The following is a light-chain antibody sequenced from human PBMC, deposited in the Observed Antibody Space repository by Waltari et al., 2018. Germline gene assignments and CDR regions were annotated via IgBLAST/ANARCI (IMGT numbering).Light chain of an antibody. CDR3: QSADTNFANHVL. CDR1: ALPKRY. J-gene: IGLJ2*01. V-gene: IGLV3-25*03. CDR2: KDT. Sequence: SYDLTQPPSVSVSPGQTARITCSGDALPKRYSYWYQQKPGQAPVLLIYKDTQRPSGIPERFSGSSSGTTVTLTISGVQAEDEADYYCQSADTNFANHVLFGGGTQLTVL.